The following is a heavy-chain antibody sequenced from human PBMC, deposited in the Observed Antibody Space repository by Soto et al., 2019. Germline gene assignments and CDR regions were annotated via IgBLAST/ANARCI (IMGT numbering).Heavy chain of an antibody. CDR2: IIPIFGTA. CDR1: GGTFSSYA. CDR3: ATTYYYDSSGPFDY. V-gene: IGHV1-69*13. J-gene: IGHJ4*02. Sequence: SVKVSCKASGGTFSSYAISWVRQAPGQGLEWMGGIIPIFGTANYAQKFQGRVTITADESTSTAYMELSSLRSEDTAVYYCATTYYYDSSGPFDYWGQGTLVTVSS. D-gene: IGHD3-22*01.